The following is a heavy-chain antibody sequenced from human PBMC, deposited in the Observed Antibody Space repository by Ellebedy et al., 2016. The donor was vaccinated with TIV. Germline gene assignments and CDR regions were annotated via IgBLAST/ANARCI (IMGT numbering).Heavy chain of an antibody. CDR2: IFPGDAVT. V-gene: IGHV5-51*01. CDR1: GYSFASYW. D-gene: IGHD1-1*01. CDR3: VRYEGYELAGIDY. J-gene: IGHJ4*02. Sequence: GESLKISCKTSGYSFASYWIGWVRQMPGKGLEWMGLIFPGDAVTTYSPSFQGQGTIPAAKSISTAYLQWGSLKASDTAMYSCVRYEGYELAGIDYWGQGTLVTVSS.